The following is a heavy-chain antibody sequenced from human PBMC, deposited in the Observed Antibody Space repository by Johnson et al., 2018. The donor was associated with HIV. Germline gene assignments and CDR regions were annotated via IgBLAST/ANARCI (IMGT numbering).Heavy chain of an antibody. Sequence: VQLVESGGGLVQPGGSLRLSCAASGFTFDDYAMHWVRQAPGKGLEWVSSISWNSGSMGYADFVKGRFTISRDNAKNSLYLQMYSLRAEDTAFYYCAKVTRYFDSSGYYVGGAFDIWGQGTMVTVSS. CDR3: AKVTRYFDSSGYYVGGAFDI. V-gene: IGHV3-9*01. J-gene: IGHJ3*02. D-gene: IGHD3-22*01. CDR2: ISWNSGSM. CDR1: GFTFDDYA.